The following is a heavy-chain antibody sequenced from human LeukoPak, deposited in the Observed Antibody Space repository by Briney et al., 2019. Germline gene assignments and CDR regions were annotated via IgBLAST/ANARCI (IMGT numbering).Heavy chain of an antibody. CDR1: GFLLSTSGVG. CDR2: IYWDDDK. CDR3: AHRHLEGYSSSLFDP. Sequence: SGPTLVKPTQTLTLTCTFSGFLLSTSGVGVGWIRQPPGKALEWLALIYWDDDKRYSPSLKSRLTITKDTSKNQVVLTMTNMDPVDTATYYCAHRHLEGYSSSLFDPWGQGTLVTVSS. J-gene: IGHJ5*02. D-gene: IGHD6-19*01. V-gene: IGHV2-5*02.